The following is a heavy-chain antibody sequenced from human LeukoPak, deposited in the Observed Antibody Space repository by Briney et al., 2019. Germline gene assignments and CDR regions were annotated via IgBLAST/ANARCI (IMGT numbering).Heavy chain of an antibody. V-gene: IGHV4-59*01. CDR3: ASRTGSSSTFHY. CDR2: IYYSESP. D-gene: IGHD6-13*01. CDR1: GGSISSYY. Sequence: SETLSLTCTVSGGSISSYYWSWIRQPPGKGLEWIGYIYYSESPNYNPSLKSRVTISLDTSKNQFSLDLSSVTAADTAVYYCASRTGSSSTFHYWGQGTLVTVSS. J-gene: IGHJ4*02.